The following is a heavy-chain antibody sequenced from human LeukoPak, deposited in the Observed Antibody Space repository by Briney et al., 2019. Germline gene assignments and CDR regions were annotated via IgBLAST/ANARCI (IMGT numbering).Heavy chain of an antibody. J-gene: IGHJ3*01. V-gene: IGHV3-23*01. D-gene: IGHD4-17*01. Sequence: GGSLRLSCAASGFTFSSYAMSWVRQAPGKGLEWVSGISVSGDRIFYVDSAKGRFTISRDNSKNTLFLQMSSLRAEDTAVYYCAKARYGDNISDGFDAWGQGTMVTVSS. CDR2: ISVSGDRI. CDR3: AKARYGDNISDGFDA. CDR1: GFTFSSYA.